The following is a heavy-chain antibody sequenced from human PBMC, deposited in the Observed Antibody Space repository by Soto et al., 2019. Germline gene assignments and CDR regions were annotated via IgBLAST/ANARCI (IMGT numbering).Heavy chain of an antibody. Sequence: GGALRLSCGASGFTFSSYAMSWVRQAPGKGLEWVSAISGSGGSTYYADSVKGRFTISRDNSKNPLYLQMNSLRAEDTAVYYCAKGPMVRGSLSLFDPWGQGTLVTVSA. D-gene: IGHD3-10*01. J-gene: IGHJ5*02. CDR2: ISGSGGST. CDR3: AKGPMVRGSLSLFDP. V-gene: IGHV3-23*01. CDR1: GFTFSSYA.